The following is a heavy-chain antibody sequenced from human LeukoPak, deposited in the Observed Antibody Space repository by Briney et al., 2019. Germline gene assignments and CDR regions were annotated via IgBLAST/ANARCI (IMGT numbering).Heavy chain of an antibody. CDR2: ISYDGNNK. Sequence: GGSLRLSCAASGFTFSSYGMHWVRQAPGKGLEWVAVISYDGNNKYYAESVKGRFTISRDNPKNTLYLQMNSLRAEDTAVYCCAKGVSSWYPPHFDYWGQGTLITVSS. CDR3: AKGVSSWYPPHFDY. CDR1: GFTFSSYG. V-gene: IGHV3-30*18. D-gene: IGHD6-13*01. J-gene: IGHJ4*02.